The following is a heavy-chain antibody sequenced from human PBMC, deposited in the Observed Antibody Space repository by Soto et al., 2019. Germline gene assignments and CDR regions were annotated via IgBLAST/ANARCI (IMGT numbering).Heavy chain of an antibody. CDR1: GGSISRSSYY. Sequence: PSETLSLTCTVSGGSISRSSYYWGWIRQPPGKGLEWIGSIYYSGSTYYNPSLKSRVTISVDTSKNQFSLKLSSVTAADTAVYYCARQAGRGGIAARLYNWFDPWGQGTLVTVSS. CDR3: ARQAGRGGIAARLYNWFDP. D-gene: IGHD6-6*01. CDR2: IYYSGST. V-gene: IGHV4-39*01. J-gene: IGHJ5*02.